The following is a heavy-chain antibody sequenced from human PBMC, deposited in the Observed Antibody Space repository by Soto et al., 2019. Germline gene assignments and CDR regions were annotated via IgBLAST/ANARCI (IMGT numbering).Heavy chain of an antibody. CDR3: AKPIYCGGDCPAY. V-gene: IGHV3-23*01. CDR2: ISGSGGST. CDR1: GFTFSSYA. J-gene: IGHJ4*02. Sequence: EVQLLESGGGLVQPGGSLRLSCAASGFTFSSYAMTWVRQAPGKGLEWVSAISGSGGSTYYADSVKGRFTISRDNSKNTLYLQMNSLRAEDTAVYYCAKPIYCGGDCPAYWGQGTLVTVSS. D-gene: IGHD2-21*02.